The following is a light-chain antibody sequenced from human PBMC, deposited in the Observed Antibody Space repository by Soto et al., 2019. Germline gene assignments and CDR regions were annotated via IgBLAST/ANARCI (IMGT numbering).Light chain of an antibody. CDR2: DAS. V-gene: IGKV3-20*01. J-gene: IGKJ2*01. Sequence: ENVLTQSPGTLSLSPGERATLSCRASQSVSSSYLAWYQQKPGQAPRLLIYDASSRATGIPDRFSGSGSGADFTLTISSLEPEDFAIYYCQQHNSWPPVFGQGTKLEIK. CDR1: QSVSSSY. CDR3: QQHNSWPPV.